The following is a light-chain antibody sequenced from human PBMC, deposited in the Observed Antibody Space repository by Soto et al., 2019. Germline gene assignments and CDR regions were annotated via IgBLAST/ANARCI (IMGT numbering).Light chain of an antibody. CDR1: QSISSW. Sequence: DIQMTQSPSTLSASVGDRVTITCRASQSISSWLAWYQQKPGKAPKVLIYDASSLESGVPPRFSGSGSGTEFSLTISSLQPDDFATYYCQQYNHYWTFGQGTRVEIK. CDR2: DAS. J-gene: IGKJ1*01. V-gene: IGKV1-5*01. CDR3: QQYNHYWT.